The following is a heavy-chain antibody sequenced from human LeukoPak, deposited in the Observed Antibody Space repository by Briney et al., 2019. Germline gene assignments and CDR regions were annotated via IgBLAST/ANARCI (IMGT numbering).Heavy chain of an antibody. V-gene: IGHV3-11*01. D-gene: IGHD6-6*01. CDR3: ARGAAHDAFDI. CDR2: INSGGSTI. J-gene: IGHJ3*02. CDR1: GFTFSDYY. Sequence: GRSLRLSCAASGFTFSDYYMSWIRQAPGKGLEWLSYINSGGSTIYYADSVKGRFTISRDNSKNTLYLQMNSLRAEDTAVYYCARGAAHDAFDIWGQGTMVTVSS.